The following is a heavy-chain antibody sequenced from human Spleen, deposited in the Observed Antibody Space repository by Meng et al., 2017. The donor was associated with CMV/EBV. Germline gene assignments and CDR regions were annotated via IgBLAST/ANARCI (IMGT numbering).Heavy chain of an antibody. V-gene: IGHV3-11*04. CDR1: GFTFSDYY. D-gene: IGHD3-3*01. J-gene: IGHJ6*02. Sequence: GESLKISCAASGFTFSDYYMSWIRQAPGKGLEWVSYISSSGSTIYYADSVKGRFTISRDNAKNSLYLQMNSLRAEDTAVYYCAKAEGASYDFWSGYHYYYGMDVWGQGTTVTVSS. CDR2: ISSSGSTI. CDR3: AKAEGASYDFWSGYHYYYGMDV.